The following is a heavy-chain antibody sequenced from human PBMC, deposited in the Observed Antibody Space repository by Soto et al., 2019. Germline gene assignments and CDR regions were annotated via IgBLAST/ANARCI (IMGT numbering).Heavy chain of an antibody. Sequence: PGESLKISCKGSGYSFANYWIAWVRQMPGKGLEWMGIIYPGDSDTRYSPSFQGQVTISADKSITTAYLQWSSLKASDTAMYYCSRDWQFDYWGQGTLVTVSS. J-gene: IGHJ4*02. CDR3: SRDWQFDY. CDR2: IYPGDSDT. D-gene: IGHD2-21*02. CDR1: GYSFANYW. V-gene: IGHV5-51*01.